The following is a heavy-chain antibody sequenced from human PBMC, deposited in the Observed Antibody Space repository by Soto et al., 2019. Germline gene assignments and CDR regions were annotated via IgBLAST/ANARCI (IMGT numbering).Heavy chain of an antibody. V-gene: IGHV4-30-4*08. D-gene: IGHD3-22*01. CDR1: AASISRGDYY. CDR2: IYHGGRT. J-gene: IGHJ5*02. Sequence: PSETLSLACTVAAASISRGDYYWSWIREPAGKGREWIGYIYHGGRTYYNPSLTSRVTISVYRSRHQFSLAVSSVAAADTAVYYCARALETATSAYYPSCLDPWGQGTLVTVSS. CDR3: ARALETATSAYYPSCLDP.